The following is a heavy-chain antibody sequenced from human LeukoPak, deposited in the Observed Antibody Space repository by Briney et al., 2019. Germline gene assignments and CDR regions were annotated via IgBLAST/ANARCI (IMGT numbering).Heavy chain of an antibody. D-gene: IGHD2-2*01. J-gene: IGHJ4*02. V-gene: IGHV3-33*01. Sequence: GRTLRLSCAASGFTFSSYGMHWVRQAPGKGLEWVAVIWYDGSNKYYADSVKGRFTISRDNSKNTLYLQMNSLRAEDTAVYYCARGVPAAMAVDYWGQGTLVTVSS. CDR1: GFTFSSYG. CDR2: IWYDGSNK. CDR3: ARGVPAAMAVDY.